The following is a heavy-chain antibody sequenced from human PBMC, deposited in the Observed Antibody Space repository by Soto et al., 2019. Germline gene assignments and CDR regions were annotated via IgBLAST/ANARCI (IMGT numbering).Heavy chain of an antibody. V-gene: IGHV3-11*06. Sequence: GSLRLSCATSGFPFNDYCMTWIRQAPGKGLEWLSHISPKSTFRNYADSVKGRFTISRDNTESSLFLQMNSLGVDDTAVYSCVRGGGGGLFEHWGQGVLVTVSS. CDR2: ISPKSTFR. CDR1: GFPFNDYC. J-gene: IGHJ4*02. CDR3: VRGGGGGLFEH. D-gene: IGHD2-21*01.